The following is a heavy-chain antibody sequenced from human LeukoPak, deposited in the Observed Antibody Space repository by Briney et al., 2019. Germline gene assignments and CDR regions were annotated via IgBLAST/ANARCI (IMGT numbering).Heavy chain of an antibody. V-gene: IGHV4-34*01. CDR1: GGSFSGYY. J-gene: IGHJ4*02. D-gene: IGHD3-10*01. CDR3: XXNSGGSGSHPVVY. CDR2: INHSGST. Sequence: SETLSLTCAVYGGSFSGYYWSWIRQPPGKGLEGIGEINHSGSTNYNPSIKSRVTISVDTSKNQFSLKLSSVSAADTAVYFCXXNSGGSGSHPVVYWGQGTLVTVSS.